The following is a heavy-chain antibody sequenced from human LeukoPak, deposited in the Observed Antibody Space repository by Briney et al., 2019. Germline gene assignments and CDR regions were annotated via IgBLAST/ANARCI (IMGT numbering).Heavy chain of an antibody. CDR3: ASPLYDSSGYVT. CDR2: INHSGST. J-gene: IGHJ3*01. D-gene: IGHD3-22*01. Sequence: PSETLSLTCTVSGGSISSYYWSWIRQPPGKGLEWIGEINHSGSTNYNPSLKSRVTISVDTSKNQFSLKLSSVTAADTAVYYCASPLYDSSGYVTWGQGTMVTVSS. CDR1: GGSISSYY. V-gene: IGHV4-34*01.